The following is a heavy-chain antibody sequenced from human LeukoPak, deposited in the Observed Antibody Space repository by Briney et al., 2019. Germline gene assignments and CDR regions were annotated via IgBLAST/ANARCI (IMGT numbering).Heavy chain of an antibody. Sequence: GGSLRLSCAAPGFTFNTFNMNWVRQAPGKGLEWVSSITSGGDYIYYADSVKGRFTTSRDNATNSLSLQLNSLRVEDTAVYYCARGHYDVLAASYKWTSDYWGQGTLVTVSS. CDR2: ITSGGDYI. D-gene: IGHD3-9*01. CDR3: ARGHYDVLAASYKWTSDY. V-gene: IGHV3-21*01. J-gene: IGHJ4*02. CDR1: GFTFNTFN.